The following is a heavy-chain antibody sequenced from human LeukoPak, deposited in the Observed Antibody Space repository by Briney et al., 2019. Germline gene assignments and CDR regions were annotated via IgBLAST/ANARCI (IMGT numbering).Heavy chain of an antibody. CDR3: ASTGYSSSWYSHYFDY. J-gene: IGHJ4*02. D-gene: IGHD6-13*01. CDR1: GGTFSSYA. V-gene: IGHV1-69*04. Sequence: GASVKVSCKASGGTFSSYAISWVRQAPGQGLEWMGRIIPILGIANYAQKFQGRVTITADKSTSTAYMELSSLRSEDTAVYYCASTGYSSSWYSHYFDYWGQGTLVTVSS. CDR2: IIPILGIA.